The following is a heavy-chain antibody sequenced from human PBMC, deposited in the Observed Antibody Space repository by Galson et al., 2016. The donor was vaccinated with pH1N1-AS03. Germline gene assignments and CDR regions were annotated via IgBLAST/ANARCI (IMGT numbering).Heavy chain of an antibody. CDR2: IYHTGTT. Sequence: SETLSLTCGVSGYSVSSGYCWGWIRQAPGKGLEWIGSIYHTGTTYYNPSLKSRLTISMDTSTNQFSLSLSSVTAADTAVYYCVRSDRVITASNTRPEGGDFWGQGTLVTVSS. CDR1: GYSVSSGYC. CDR3: VRSDRVITASNTRPEGGDF. J-gene: IGHJ4*02. D-gene: IGHD2-2*01. V-gene: IGHV4-38-2*01.